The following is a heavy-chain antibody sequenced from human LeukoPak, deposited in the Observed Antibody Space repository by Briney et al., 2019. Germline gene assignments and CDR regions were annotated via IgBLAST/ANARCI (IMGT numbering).Heavy chain of an antibody. V-gene: IGHV1-69*13. CDR1: GGTFSSYA. CDR3: ARDVYYYYYMDV. CDR2: IIPIFGTA. J-gene: IGHJ6*03. Sequence: ASVKVSCKASGGTFSSYAISWVRQAPGQGLEWMGGIIPIFGTANYAQKFQGRVTITADESTSTAYMELSSLRSEDTAVYYCARDVYYYYYMDVWGKGTTVTVSS.